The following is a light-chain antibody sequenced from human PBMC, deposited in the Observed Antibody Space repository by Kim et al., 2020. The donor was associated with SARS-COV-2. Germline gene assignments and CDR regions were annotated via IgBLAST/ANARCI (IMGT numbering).Light chain of an antibody. CDR1: NGSIARNY. J-gene: IGLJ3*02. CDR3: QSYDSFNQV. CDR2: GDN. Sequence: NFMLSQPHSVSESPGKTVTISCTRTNGSIARNYVQWYQQRPGTSPTTVIFGDNQRPSGVPDRFTASVDTSSNSASLTISGLETDDEADYYCQSYDSFNQVICGGTKLTVL. V-gene: IGLV6-57*01.